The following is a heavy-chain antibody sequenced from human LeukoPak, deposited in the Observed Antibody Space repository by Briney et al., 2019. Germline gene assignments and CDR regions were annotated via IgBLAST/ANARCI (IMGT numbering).Heavy chain of an antibody. J-gene: IGHJ4*02. CDR2: IYYSGFT. V-gene: IGHV4-30-4*08. Sequence: SETLSLTCTVSGGSISSYYWSWIRQPPGKGLEWIGYIYYSGFTYYNPSLKSRVTISLDTSKNQFSLKLSSVTAADTAVYYCAREAINWNYRDYWGQGTLVTVSS. D-gene: IGHD1-1*01. CDR1: GGSISSYY. CDR3: AREAINWNYRDY.